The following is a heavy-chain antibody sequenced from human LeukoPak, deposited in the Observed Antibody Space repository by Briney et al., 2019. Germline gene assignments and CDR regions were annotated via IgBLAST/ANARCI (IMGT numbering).Heavy chain of an antibody. V-gene: IGHV3-30*02. CDR3: AKDHGSSDWYYFDY. D-gene: IGHD6-13*01. J-gene: IGHJ4*02. CDR2: IRYDGSNN. CDR1: GFTFSSYG. Sequence: GGSLRLSCAASGFTFSSYGMHWVRQAPGKGLEWVAFIRYDGSNNYYADSVKGRFTISRDNSKNTLYLQMNTLRADDTAVYYCAKDHGSSDWYYFDYWGQGTLVTVSS.